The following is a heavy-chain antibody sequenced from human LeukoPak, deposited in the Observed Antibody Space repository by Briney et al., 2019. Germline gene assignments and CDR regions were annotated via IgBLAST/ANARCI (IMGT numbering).Heavy chain of an antibody. Sequence: ASVQVSCEASGYTFTSYAMHWVRQAPGQRLEWMGWINAGNGNTKYSQKFQGRVTITRDTSASTAYMELSSLRSEDTAVYYCVLLDQNIPIDPWGQGTLVTVSS. V-gene: IGHV1-3*01. CDR2: INAGNGNT. CDR3: VLLDQNIPIDP. D-gene: IGHD2/OR15-2a*01. J-gene: IGHJ5*02. CDR1: GYTFTSYA.